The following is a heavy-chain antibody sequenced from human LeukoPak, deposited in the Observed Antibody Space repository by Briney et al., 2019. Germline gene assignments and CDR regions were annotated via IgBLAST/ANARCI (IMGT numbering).Heavy chain of an antibody. CDR1: GFTFSSYS. CDR2: ISSRSSYI. D-gene: IGHD6-6*01. Sequence: PGGSLRLSCAASGFTFSSYSMNCVRQAPAKGLKWVSSISSRSSYIYYADSVKGRFTISRDNAKNSLYLQMNSLRAEDTAVYYYARADRISARPPHDYWGRETLVTVSS. J-gene: IGHJ4*02. CDR3: ARADRISARPPHDY. V-gene: IGHV3-21*01.